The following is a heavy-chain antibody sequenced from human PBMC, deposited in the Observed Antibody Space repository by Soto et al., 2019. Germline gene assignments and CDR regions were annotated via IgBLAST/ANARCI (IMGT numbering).Heavy chain of an antibody. CDR3: ARVNCSSTSCYGFGYWFDP. Sequence: ASVKVSCKASGYTFTSYDINWVRQATGQGLEWMGWMNPNSGNTGYAQKFQGRVTMTRNTSISTAYMELSSLRSEDTAVYYCARVNCSSTSCYGFGYWFDPWGQGTLVTVSS. V-gene: IGHV1-8*01. J-gene: IGHJ5*02. D-gene: IGHD2-2*01. CDR2: MNPNSGNT. CDR1: GYTFTSYD.